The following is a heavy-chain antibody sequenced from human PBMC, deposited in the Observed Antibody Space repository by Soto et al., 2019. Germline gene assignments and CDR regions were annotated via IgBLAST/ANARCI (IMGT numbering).Heavy chain of an antibody. J-gene: IGHJ5*02. CDR1: GAFVSSGSDSWRYY. CDR2: IYYIGTT. Sequence: PSETLSLTCTVRGAFVSSGSDSWRYYWSWIRQRPGKGLEWIGNIYYIGTTDYNPSLKSRVKISVDTSRNQLSMTLKSVTAADTAVYYCARNESAKGWFDLWGQGTRVTVSS. V-gene: IGHV4-31*03. CDR3: ARNESAKGWFDL.